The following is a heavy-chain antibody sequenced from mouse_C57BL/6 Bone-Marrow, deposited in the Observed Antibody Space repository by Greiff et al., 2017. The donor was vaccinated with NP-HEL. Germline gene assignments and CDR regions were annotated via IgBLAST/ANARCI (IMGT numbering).Heavy chain of an antibody. CDR3: ARRWGYPWYFDV. CDR1: GYTFTSYW. D-gene: IGHD2-2*01. CDR2: IHPNSGST. J-gene: IGHJ1*03. V-gene: IGHV1-64*01. Sequence: QVQLQQPGAELVKPGASVKLSCKASGYTFTSYWMHWVKQRPGQGLEWIGMIHPNSGSTNYNEKFKSKATLTVDKSSSTAYMQLSSLTSEDSAVYYCARRWGYPWYFDVWGTGTTVTVSS.